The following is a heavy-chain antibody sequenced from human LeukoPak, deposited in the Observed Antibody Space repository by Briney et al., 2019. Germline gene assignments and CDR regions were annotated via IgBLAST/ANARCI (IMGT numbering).Heavy chain of an antibody. CDR1: GGTFSSYA. V-gene: IGHV1-69*13. J-gene: IGHJ4*02. Sequence: ASVKVSCKASGGTFSSYAISWVRQAPGQGLEWMGGIIPIFDTANYAQKFQGRVTITADESTSTAYMELSSLRSEDTAVYYCARSSGWYDYFDYWGQGTLVTVSS. CDR2: IIPIFDTA. CDR3: ARSSGWYDYFDY. D-gene: IGHD6-19*01.